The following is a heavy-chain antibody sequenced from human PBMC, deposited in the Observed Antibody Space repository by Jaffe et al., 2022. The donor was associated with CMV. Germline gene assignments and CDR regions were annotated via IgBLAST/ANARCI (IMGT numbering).Heavy chain of an antibody. CDR3: ARAFEGIAAGKRVSYYYYYMDV. CDR2: ISSSSSYI. CDR1: GFTFSSYS. D-gene: IGHD6-13*01. J-gene: IGHJ6*03. Sequence: EVQLVESGGGLVKPGGSLRLSCAASGFTFSSYSMNWVRQAPGKGLEWVSSISSSSSYIYYADSVKGRFTISRDNAKNSLYLQMNSLRAEDTAVYYCARAFEGIAAGKRVSYYYYYMDVWGKGTTVTVSS. V-gene: IGHV3-21*01.